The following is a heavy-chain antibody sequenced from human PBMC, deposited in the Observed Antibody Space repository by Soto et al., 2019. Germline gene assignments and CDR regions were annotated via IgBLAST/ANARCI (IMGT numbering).Heavy chain of an antibody. Sequence: ASVKVSCKASGGTFSSYTISWVRQAPGQGLEWMGRIIPILGIANYAQKFQGRVTITADKSTSTAYMELSSLRSEDTAVYYCARVPPGGDYAHVFDIWGQGKMVTVSS. V-gene: IGHV1-69*02. D-gene: IGHD4-17*01. CDR1: GGTFSSYT. CDR3: ARVPPGGDYAHVFDI. J-gene: IGHJ3*02. CDR2: IIPILGIA.